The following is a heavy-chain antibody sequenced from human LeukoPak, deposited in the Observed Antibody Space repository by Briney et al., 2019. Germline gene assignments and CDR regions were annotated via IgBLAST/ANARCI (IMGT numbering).Heavy chain of an antibody. D-gene: IGHD6-19*01. CDR2: ILYSGTT. V-gene: IGHV4-39*01. CDR1: GGSISTSRYS. Sequence: SETLSLTCTVSGGSISTSRYSWGWIRQPPGKGLEWIGNILYSGTTYYNPSLKSRVTISVDTSKNQFSLKLSSVTAADTAVYYCARHVSTQWLVTWGQGTLVTVSS. J-gene: IGHJ5*02. CDR3: ARHVSTQWLVT.